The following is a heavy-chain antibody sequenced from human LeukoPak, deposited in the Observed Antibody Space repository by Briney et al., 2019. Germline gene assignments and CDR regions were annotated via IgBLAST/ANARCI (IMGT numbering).Heavy chain of an antibody. CDR2: ISSSGSTI. J-gene: IGHJ3*02. V-gene: IGHV3-48*03. CDR3: AREVYGTTVTTNSRIECAFDI. CDR1: GFTFSSYE. D-gene: IGHD4-11*01. Sequence: PGGSLRLSCAASGFTFSSYEMNWVRQAPGKGLEWVSYISSSGSTIYYADSVKGRFTISRDNAKNSLYLQMNSLRAEDTAVYYCAREVYGTTVTTNSRIECAFDIWGQGTMVTVSS.